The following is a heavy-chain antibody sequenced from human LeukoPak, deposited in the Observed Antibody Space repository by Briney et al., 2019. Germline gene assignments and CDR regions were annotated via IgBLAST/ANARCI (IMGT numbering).Heavy chain of an antibody. V-gene: IGHV5-51*01. Sequence: GESLKISCQASAYSFTTYWIGWVGQLPGKRLEWMGIIYPGYPDARYSPSFQARVTISADTSISTAYTQWSTLKASNTAVYSCATPTLGTIGKYLFDYRGQGTMPAVPS. CDR1: AYSFTTYW. D-gene: IGHD1-1*01. CDR2: IYPGYPDA. CDR3: ATPTLGTIGKYLFDY. J-gene: IGHJ4*02.